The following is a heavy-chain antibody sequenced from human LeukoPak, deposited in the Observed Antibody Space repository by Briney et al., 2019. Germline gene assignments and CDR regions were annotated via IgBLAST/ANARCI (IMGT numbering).Heavy chain of an antibody. D-gene: IGHD3-10*01. Sequence: GGSLRLSCAASGFTFSSYGMHWVRQAPGKGLEWVAFIRYDGSNKYYADSVKGRFTISRDNSKSTLYLQMNSLRAEDTAVYYCAKRRGYYGSGVNTYYFDYWGQGTLVTVSS. V-gene: IGHV3-30*02. J-gene: IGHJ4*02. CDR3: AKRRGYYGSGVNTYYFDY. CDR1: GFTFSSYG. CDR2: IRYDGSNK.